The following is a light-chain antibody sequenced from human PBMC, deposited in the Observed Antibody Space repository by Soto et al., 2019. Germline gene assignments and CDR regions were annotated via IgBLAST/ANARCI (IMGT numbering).Light chain of an antibody. J-gene: IGLJ1*01. V-gene: IGLV2-14*01. CDR2: EVS. CDR1: SGDVGGYYY. Sequence: QSALTQPASVSGSPGQSITISCTGTSGDVGGYYYVSWYQQLPGKAPKLMISEVSNRPSGVSNRFSGSKSGNTASLTISGLQAEDADDYYCRSSTAGGTIFGTGTKLTVL. CDR3: RSSTAGGTI.